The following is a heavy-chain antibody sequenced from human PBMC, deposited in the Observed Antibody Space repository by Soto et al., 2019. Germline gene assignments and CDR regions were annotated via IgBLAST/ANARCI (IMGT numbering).Heavy chain of an antibody. CDR2: IYHSGST. V-gene: IGHV4-30-2*01. Sequence: PSETLSLTCTVSGGSITSGGYSWNWIRQPPGKGLEWIGYIYHSGSTYYNPSLRSRVTISVDVSKNQFSLKLTSVTAADTAVYYCARVLDYSPGPTNIVSRWFDPWGQGTLVTVSS. D-gene: IGHD4-4*01. CDR1: GGSITSGGYS. J-gene: IGHJ5*02. CDR3: ARVLDYSPGPTNIVSRWFDP.